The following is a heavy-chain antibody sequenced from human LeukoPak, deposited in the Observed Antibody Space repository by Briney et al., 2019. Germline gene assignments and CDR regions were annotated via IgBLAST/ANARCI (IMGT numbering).Heavy chain of an antibody. CDR2: IKQDGTEK. J-gene: IGHJ3*02. CDR1: GFSFTTYW. D-gene: IGHD1-7*01. V-gene: IGHV3-7*01. CDR3: ARDFLIRNWNYDVFDI. Sequence: PGGSLRLSCAASGFSFTTYWMSWVRQAPGKGLEWVANIKQDGTEKYYVDSVKGRFTISRDNAKNSLYLQMNSLRAEDTAVYYCARDFLIRNWNYDVFDIWGQGTMVTVSS.